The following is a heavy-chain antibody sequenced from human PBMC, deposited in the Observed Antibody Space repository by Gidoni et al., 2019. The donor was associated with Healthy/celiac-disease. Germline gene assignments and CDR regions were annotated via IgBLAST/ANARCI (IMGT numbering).Heavy chain of an antibody. CDR2: IAYDGSDK. D-gene: IGHD6-19*01. Sequence: QVQLVEAGGGVVKHGRSRRLPCAASGFTFSSYGMHWVRQAPGKGLEWVTVIAYDGSDKYSACSVTGRFTISRDNSKNTLYLQMNSLRAEDTAVYYCAKDGGAVSGLDYWGQGTLVTVSS. CDR1: GFTFSSYG. V-gene: IGHV3-30*18. CDR3: AKDGGAVSGLDY. J-gene: IGHJ4*02.